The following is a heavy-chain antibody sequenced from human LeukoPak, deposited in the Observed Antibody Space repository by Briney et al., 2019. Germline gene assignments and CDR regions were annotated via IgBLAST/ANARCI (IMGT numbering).Heavy chain of an antibody. V-gene: IGHV3-21*01. Sequence: AGGSLRLSCAASGFTFSSYSMNWVRQAPGKGLEWVSSISSSSSYIYYADSVKGRFTISRDNAKNSLYLQMNSLRAEDTAVYYCARASHYDIVTGNYTDYLVHEPLVTDYS. D-gene: IGHD3-9*01. CDR2: ISSSSSYI. CDR3: ARASHYDIVTGNYTDY. CDR1: GFTFSSYS. J-gene: IGHJ4*01.